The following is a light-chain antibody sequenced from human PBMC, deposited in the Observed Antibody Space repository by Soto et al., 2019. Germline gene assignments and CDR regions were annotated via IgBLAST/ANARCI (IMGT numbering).Light chain of an antibody. Sequence: DIQMTQSPSTLSGSVGDRVTITCRASQTISSWLAWYQQKPGKAPKLLIYKASTLKSGVPSRFSGSGSGTEFTLTISTLQPDDFAPYYCQHYKSYSEAFGKGTKVDLK. V-gene: IGKV1-5*03. CDR2: KAS. J-gene: IGKJ1*01. CDR3: QHYKSYSEA. CDR1: QTISSW.